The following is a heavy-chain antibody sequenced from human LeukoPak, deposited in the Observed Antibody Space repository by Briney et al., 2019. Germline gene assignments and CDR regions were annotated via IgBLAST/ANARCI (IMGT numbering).Heavy chain of an antibody. CDR2: VHSIGTT. CDR1: EFTFNKYW. J-gene: IGHJ4*02. Sequence: GGSLRLSCIGSEFTFNKYWLSWVRQAPGKGLEWVSVVHSIGTTSYADSVKGRFTISRDNSKNTLYLQMNSLRAEDTAVYYCARHVYSGNYHVGGSDYWGQGTLVTVSS. D-gene: IGHD1-26*01. V-gene: IGHV3-66*04. CDR3: ARHVYSGNYHVGGSDY.